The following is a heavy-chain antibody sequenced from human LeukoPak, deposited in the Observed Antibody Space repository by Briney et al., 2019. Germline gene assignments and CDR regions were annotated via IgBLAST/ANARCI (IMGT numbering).Heavy chain of an antibody. V-gene: IGHV3-49*04. Sequence: QPGGSLRLSCAVSGFTFSDYWMSWVRQAPGKGLEWVGFIRSKANGGTTEYAASVKGRFTISRDDSKSIAYLEVNSLQTEDTAVYYCSRGWSVAAAAHYDHWGQGTLVTVSS. J-gene: IGHJ4*02. CDR1: GFTFSDYW. D-gene: IGHD2-2*01. CDR3: SRGWSVAAAAHYDH. CDR2: IRSKANGGTT.